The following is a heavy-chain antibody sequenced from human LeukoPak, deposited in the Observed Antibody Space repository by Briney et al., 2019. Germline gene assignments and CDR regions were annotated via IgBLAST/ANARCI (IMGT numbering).Heavy chain of an antibody. V-gene: IGHV1-69*05. D-gene: IGHD3-16*02. CDR3: ARGVWGSYRYPPYYFDY. Sequence: SVKVSCKASGGTFSSYAISWVRQAPGQGLEWMGRIIPIFGTANYAQKFQGRVMITTDESTSTAYMELSSLRSEDTAVYYCARGVWGSYRYPPYYFDYWGQGTLVTVSS. CDR1: GGTFSSYA. J-gene: IGHJ4*02. CDR2: IIPIFGTA.